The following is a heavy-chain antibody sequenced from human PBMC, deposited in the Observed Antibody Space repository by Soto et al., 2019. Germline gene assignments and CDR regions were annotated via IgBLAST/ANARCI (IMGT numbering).Heavy chain of an antibody. CDR1: GGSISSYY. Sequence: SETLSLTCTVSGGSISSYYWSWIRQPPGKGLEWIGYIYYSGSTNYNPSLKSRVTISVDTSKNQFSLKLSSVTAADTAVYYCARVDGSGWYFDYWGQGTLVTVSS. CDR3: ARVDGSGWYFDY. D-gene: IGHD6-19*01. V-gene: IGHV4-59*01. J-gene: IGHJ4*02. CDR2: IYYSGST.